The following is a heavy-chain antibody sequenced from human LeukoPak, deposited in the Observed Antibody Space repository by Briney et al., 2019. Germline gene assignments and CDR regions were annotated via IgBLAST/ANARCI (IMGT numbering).Heavy chain of an antibody. CDR3: AGYSSGWPNWFDP. Sequence: SETLSLTCAVYGGSFSGYYWSWIRQPPGKGLEWIGYIYYSGSTNYDPSLKSRVTISVDTSKNQFSLKLSSVTAADTAAYYCAGYSSGWPNWFDPWGQGTLVTVSS. CDR1: GGSFSGYY. J-gene: IGHJ5*02. CDR2: IYYSGST. D-gene: IGHD6-19*01. V-gene: IGHV4-59*01.